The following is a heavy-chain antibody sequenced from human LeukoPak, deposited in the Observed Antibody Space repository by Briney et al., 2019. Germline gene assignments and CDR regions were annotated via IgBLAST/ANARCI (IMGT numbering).Heavy chain of an antibody. CDR2: ISYSGST. CDR1: GGSISSYY. Sequence: SETLSLTCTVSGGSISSYYWSWIRRPPGKGLEWIGYISYSGSTNYNPSLKSRVTISVDTSKNQFSLRLSSVTAADTAVYYCARRPGYSSGHLDYWGQGTLVTVSS. V-gene: IGHV4-59*08. J-gene: IGHJ4*02. D-gene: IGHD6-19*01. CDR3: ARRPGYSSGHLDY.